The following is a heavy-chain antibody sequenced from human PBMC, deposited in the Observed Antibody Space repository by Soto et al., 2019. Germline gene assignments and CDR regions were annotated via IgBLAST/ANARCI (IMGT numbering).Heavy chain of an antibody. V-gene: IGHV1-18*01. CDR2: ISAYNGNT. J-gene: IGHJ5*02. CDR3: AREDSSSWYEKWFDP. CDR1: GYTFTNYG. Sequence: ASVKVSCKTSGYTFTNYGISWVRQAPGQGLEWMGWISAYNGNTNYAQKLQGRVTMTTDTSTSTAYMELRSLRSDDTAVYYCAREDSSSWYEKWFDPWGQGTLVTVS. D-gene: IGHD6-13*01.